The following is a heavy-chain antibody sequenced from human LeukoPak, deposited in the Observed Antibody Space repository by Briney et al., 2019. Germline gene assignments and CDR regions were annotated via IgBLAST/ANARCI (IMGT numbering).Heavy chain of an antibody. J-gene: IGHJ4*02. CDR1: GFTFDDYA. D-gene: IGHD3-10*01. V-gene: IGHV3-9*03. CDR3: AKGLYGSGSYPDY. CDR2: ISWNSGFI. Sequence: GRSLRLSCAASGFTFDDYAMHWVRQAPGKGLEWVSGISWNSGFIGYADSVKGRFTISRDNAKNSLYLQMNSLRAEDMASYYCAKGLYGSGSYPDYWGQGTLVTVSS.